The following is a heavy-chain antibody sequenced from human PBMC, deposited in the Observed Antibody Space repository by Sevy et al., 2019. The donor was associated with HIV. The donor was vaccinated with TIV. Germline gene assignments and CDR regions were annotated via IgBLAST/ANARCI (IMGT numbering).Heavy chain of an antibody. D-gene: IGHD1-1*01. CDR3: ARAVLEISTWRSDY. J-gene: IGHJ4*02. Sequence: RGSLRLSCAASGFTFSSYRMTWVRQAPGKGLEWVSCISSTSGYINYADSVKGRFTISRDNAKNLLFLQMDSLRAEDTAVYFCARAVLEISTWRSDYWGQGTLVTVSS. CDR1: GFTFSSYR. V-gene: IGHV3-21*01. CDR2: ISSTSGYI.